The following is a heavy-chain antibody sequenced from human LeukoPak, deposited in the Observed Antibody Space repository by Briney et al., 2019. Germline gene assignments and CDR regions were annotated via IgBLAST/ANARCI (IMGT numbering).Heavy chain of an antibody. V-gene: IGHV3-48*02. D-gene: IGHD5-18*01. CDR3: ARVAEIQLWLRSAFDY. Sequence: GGPLRLSCAASGFTFSTYSMNWVRQAPGKGLEWVSFISTGSSTIYYADSVKGRFTMSRDNAKNSLYLQMNSLRDEDTAVYYCARVAEIQLWLRSAFDYWGQGTLVTVSS. CDR2: ISTGSSTI. J-gene: IGHJ4*02. CDR1: GFTFSTYS.